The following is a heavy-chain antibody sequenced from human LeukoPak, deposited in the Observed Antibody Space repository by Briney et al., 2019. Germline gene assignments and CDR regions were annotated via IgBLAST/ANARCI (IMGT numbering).Heavy chain of an antibody. Sequence: GASVKVSCKASEDTFTYYHIHWVRQAPGQGVEWMGAVYATGDTTINTQNFQGRVTMTRDTSTGTVYMELSSLRFEDTAMYYCATEAPRSYYFDYWGQGILVTVSS. CDR1: EDTFTYYH. CDR2: VYATGDTT. J-gene: IGHJ4*02. CDR3: ATEAPRSYYFDY. V-gene: IGHV1-46*01.